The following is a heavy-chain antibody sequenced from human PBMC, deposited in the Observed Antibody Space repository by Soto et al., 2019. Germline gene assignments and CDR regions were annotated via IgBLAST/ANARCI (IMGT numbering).Heavy chain of an antibody. CDR3: ARDSVGATRILFDY. J-gene: IGHJ4*02. CDR1: GFTFSSYS. V-gene: IGHV3-21*01. D-gene: IGHD1-26*01. CDR2: ISSSSSYI. Sequence: PGGSLRLSCAASGFTFSSYSMNWVRQAPGKGLEWVSSISSSSSYIYYADSVKGRFTISRDNAKNSLYLQMNSLRAEDTAVYYCARDSVGATRILFDYWGQGTLVTVSS.